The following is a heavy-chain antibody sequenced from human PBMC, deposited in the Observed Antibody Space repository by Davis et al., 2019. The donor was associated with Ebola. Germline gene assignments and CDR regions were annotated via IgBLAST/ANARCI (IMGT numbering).Heavy chain of an antibody. D-gene: IGHD5-24*01. CDR2: SGGT. CDR3: ARDQKGDGYSSFEY. V-gene: IGHV4-59*11. Sequence: PSETLSLTCSVSGVSISSHYWSWVRQAPGKGLEFIAYSGGTIYSPSLKGRVSISLDTSKNQFSLKLTSVTAADTAFYYCARDQKGDGYSSFEYWGQGVLVTVSS. J-gene: IGHJ4*02. CDR1: GVSISSHY.